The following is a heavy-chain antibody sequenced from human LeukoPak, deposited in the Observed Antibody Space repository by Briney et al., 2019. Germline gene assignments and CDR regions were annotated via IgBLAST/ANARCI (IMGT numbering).Heavy chain of an antibody. V-gene: IGHV3-23*01. J-gene: IGHJ4*02. CDR1: GFTFSTYA. CDR3: AKLVGGFPVDY. CDR2: ISGSSGNA. Sequence: GGSLRLSCADSGFTFSTYAMSWVRQAPGKGLEWVSTISGSSGNAYYADSVKGRFTISRDNSKNTPYLQMNSLTAEDTAVYYCAKLVGGFPVDYWGRGTLVTVSS. D-gene: IGHD1-26*01.